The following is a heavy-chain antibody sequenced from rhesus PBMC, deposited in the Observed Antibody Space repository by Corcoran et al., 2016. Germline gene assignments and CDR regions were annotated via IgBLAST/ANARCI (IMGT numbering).Heavy chain of an antibody. CDR3: ARIASSWSNFDY. J-gene: IGHJ4*01. Sequence: QVQLQESGPAVVKPSETLSLTCAVSGGSISSSNWWSWIRQSPGKGLEWIGGIYGSGGGTEYNPSLKSRVTISIDTSKNQFSLKLSSVTAADTAVYYCARIASSWSNFDYWGQGVLVTVSS. D-gene: IGHD6-13*01. V-gene: IGHV4-93*02. CDR1: GGSISSSNW. CDR2: IYGSGGGT.